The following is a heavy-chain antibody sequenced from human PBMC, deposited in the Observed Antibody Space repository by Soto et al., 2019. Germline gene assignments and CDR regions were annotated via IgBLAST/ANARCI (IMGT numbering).Heavy chain of an antibody. Sequence: GGSLRLSCAASGFSFDDYAMHWVRQTPGKGLEWVSGISWNGGRIGYADSVKGRFTISRDKAKKSLYLQMNSLRPEDTALYFCAKESVSATTSYSQYFAMDVWGRGTKVTVSS. D-gene: IGHD2-15*01. CDR1: GFSFDDYA. V-gene: IGHV3-9*01. J-gene: IGHJ6*02. CDR2: ISWNGGRI. CDR3: AKESVSATTSYSQYFAMDV.